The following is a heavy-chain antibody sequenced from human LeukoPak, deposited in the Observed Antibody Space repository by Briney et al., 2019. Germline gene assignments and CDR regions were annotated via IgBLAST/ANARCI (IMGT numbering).Heavy chain of an antibody. Sequence: SETLSLTCTVSGYSISSGYYWGWIRQPPGKGLEWIGRIYTSGSTNYNPSLKSRVTISVDTSKNQFSLKLSSVTAADTAVYYCASNDGDYVNYWGQGTLVTVSS. D-gene: IGHD4-17*01. CDR1: GYSISSGYY. J-gene: IGHJ4*02. CDR2: IYTSGST. CDR3: ASNDGDYVNY. V-gene: IGHV4-38-2*02.